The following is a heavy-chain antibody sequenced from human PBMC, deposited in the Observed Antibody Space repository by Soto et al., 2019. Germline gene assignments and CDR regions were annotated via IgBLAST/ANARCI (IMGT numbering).Heavy chain of an antibody. Sequence: ESGGGVVQPGRSLRLSCAASGFTFSSYGMHWVRQAPGKGLEWVAVIWYDGSNKYYADSVKGRFTISRDNSKNTLYLQMNSLRAEDTAVYYCARSLYDSSGYYSDWYFDLWGRGTLVTVSS. CDR2: IWYDGSNK. J-gene: IGHJ2*01. CDR3: ARSLYDSSGYYSDWYFDL. D-gene: IGHD3-22*01. CDR1: GFTFSSYG. V-gene: IGHV3-33*01.